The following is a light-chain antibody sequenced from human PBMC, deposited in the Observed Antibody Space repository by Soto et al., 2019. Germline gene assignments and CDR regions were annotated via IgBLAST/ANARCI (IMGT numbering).Light chain of an antibody. CDR3: QQRSNWPPTWT. V-gene: IGKV3-11*01. Sequence: EIVLTQSPPTLSLSPGERATLSCRASQSVSTYLAWYQQKPGQAPRLLIYDASTRATGIPARFSGSGSGTDFTLTNSSLEPEDFAVYYCQQRSNWPPTWTFGQGTKVEIK. CDR1: QSVSTY. CDR2: DAS. J-gene: IGKJ1*01.